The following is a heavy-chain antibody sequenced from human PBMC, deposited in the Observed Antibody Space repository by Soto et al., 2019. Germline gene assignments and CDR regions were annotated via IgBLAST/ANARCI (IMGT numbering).Heavy chain of an antibody. CDR1: GFTFSSYA. D-gene: IGHD6-13*01. CDR2: ISYDGSNK. CDR3: ARDLGGIAADAFDI. V-gene: IGHV3-30-3*01. Sequence: PGGSLRLSCAASGFTFSSYAMHWVRQAPGKGLEWVAVISYDGSNKYYADSVKGRFTISRDNSKNTLYLQMNSLRAEDTAVYYCARDLGGIAADAFDIWGQGTMVTVSS. J-gene: IGHJ3*02.